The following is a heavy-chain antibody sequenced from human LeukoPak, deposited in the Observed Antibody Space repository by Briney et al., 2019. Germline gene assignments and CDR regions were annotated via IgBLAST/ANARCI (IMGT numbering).Heavy chain of an antibody. CDR1: GYTVTSYG. J-gene: IGHJ4*02. Sequence: ASVKVSFKSSGYTVTSYGISWVRQAPGQGLEWMGWISAYNGNTNYAQKLQGRVTMTTDTSTSTAYMELRSLRSDDTAVYYCARDSMVRLRGPDYWGQGTLVTVSS. V-gene: IGHV1-18*01. CDR2: ISAYNGNT. CDR3: ARDSMVRLRGPDY. D-gene: IGHD3-10*01.